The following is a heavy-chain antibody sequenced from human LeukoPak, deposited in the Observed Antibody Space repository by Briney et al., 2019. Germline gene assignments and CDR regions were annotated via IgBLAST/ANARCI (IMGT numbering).Heavy chain of an antibody. CDR2: ISWNSGNI. CDR1: GFTFDNYA. J-gene: IGHJ4*02. D-gene: IGHD2-21*02. Sequence: PGGSLRLSCAASGFTFDNYAMHWVRQAPGKGLEWVSSISWNSGNIGYADSVKGRFTISRDNAKNSLYLQMSSLRAEDTALYYCASSPENRVTLDYWGQGTLVTVSS. CDR3: ASSPENRVTLDY. V-gene: IGHV3-9*01.